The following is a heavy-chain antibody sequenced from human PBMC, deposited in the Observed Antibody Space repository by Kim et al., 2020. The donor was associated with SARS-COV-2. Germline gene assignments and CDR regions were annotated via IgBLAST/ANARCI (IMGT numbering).Heavy chain of an antibody. Sequence: ASVKVSCKASGYTFTSYGISWVRQAPGQGLEWMGWISAYNGNTNYAQKLQGRVTMTTDTSTSTAYMELRSLRSDDTAVYYCARADYDILTGPLPADYWGQGTLVTVSS. CDR3: ARADYDILTGPLPADY. V-gene: IGHV1-18*01. J-gene: IGHJ4*02. D-gene: IGHD3-9*01. CDR1: GYTFTSYG. CDR2: ISAYNGNT.